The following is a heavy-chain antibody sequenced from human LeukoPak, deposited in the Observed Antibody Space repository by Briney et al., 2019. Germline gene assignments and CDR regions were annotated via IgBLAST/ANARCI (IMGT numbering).Heavy chain of an antibody. CDR1: GYTXTGYY. Sequence: GASLKVSCKASGYTXTGYYMHWVRQAPGQGLEWMGIINPSGGSTSYAQKFQGRVTMTRDTSTSTVYMELSSLRSEDTAVYYCAREKPTWYFDYWGQGTLVTVSS. CDR2: INPSGGST. J-gene: IGHJ4*02. CDR3: AREKPTWYFDY. V-gene: IGHV1-46*01.